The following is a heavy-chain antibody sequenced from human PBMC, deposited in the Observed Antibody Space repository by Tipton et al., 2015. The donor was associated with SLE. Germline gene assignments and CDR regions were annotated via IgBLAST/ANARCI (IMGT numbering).Heavy chain of an antibody. Sequence: TLSLTCAVYGGSFSGYYWSWIRQPPGKGLEWIGEINHSGSTYYNPSLKSRVTISVDTSKNQFSLKLNSVTAADTAVYYCARSSSSWIDYWYYYMDVWGKGTTVTVSS. CDR1: GGSFSGYY. D-gene: IGHD6-13*01. V-gene: IGHV4-34*01. CDR2: INHSGST. J-gene: IGHJ6*03. CDR3: ARSSSSWIDYWYYYMDV.